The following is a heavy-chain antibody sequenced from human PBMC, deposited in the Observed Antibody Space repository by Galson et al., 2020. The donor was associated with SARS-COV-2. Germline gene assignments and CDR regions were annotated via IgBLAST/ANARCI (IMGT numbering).Heavy chain of an antibody. Sequence: KISCKASGGTISSYAISWVRQAPGQGLEWMGGILPIFGTANYAQKFQGRVTITADESTSTAYMELSSLRSEDTAVYYCARDPAVIAAAGLTAYYDAFDIWGQGTMVTVSS. CDR3: ARDPAVIAAAGLTAYYDAFDI. D-gene: IGHD6-13*01. J-gene: IGHJ3*02. CDR2: ILPIFGTA. V-gene: IGHV1-69*01. CDR1: GGTISSYA.